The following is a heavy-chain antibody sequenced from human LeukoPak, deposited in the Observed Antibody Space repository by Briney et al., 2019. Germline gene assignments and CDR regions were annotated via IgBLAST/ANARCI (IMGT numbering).Heavy chain of an antibody. D-gene: IGHD2-15*01. CDR2: IYPGDSDT. CDR3: ARHTQPAPYCSGGSCYSLTRLRYDAFDI. V-gene: IGHV5-51*01. CDR1: GYSFTSYW. Sequence: KPGESLKISCKGSGYSFTSYWIGWVRQMPGKGLEWMGIIYPGDSDTRYSPSFQGQVTISADKSISTAYLQWSSLKASDTAMYYCARHTQPAPYCSGGSCYSLTRLRYDAFDIWGQGTMVTVSS. J-gene: IGHJ3*02.